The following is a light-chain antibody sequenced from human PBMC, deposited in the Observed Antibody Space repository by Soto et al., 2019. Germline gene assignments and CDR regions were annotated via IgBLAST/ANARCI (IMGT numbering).Light chain of an antibody. CDR1: QSISNY. Sequence: DIQMTQSPSSLPASVGDRVTITCRASQSISNYLNWYQQKPGKAPKLLIYAASSLQSGVPSRFSGSGSGTDFTLTISSLQPEEFASYFCQQHYNTLETFGQGTKVEIK. V-gene: IGKV1-39*01. CDR2: AAS. J-gene: IGKJ1*01. CDR3: QQHYNTLET.